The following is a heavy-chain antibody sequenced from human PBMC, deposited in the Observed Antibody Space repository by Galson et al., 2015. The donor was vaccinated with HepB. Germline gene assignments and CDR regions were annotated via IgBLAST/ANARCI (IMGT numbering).Heavy chain of an antibody. J-gene: IGHJ6*02. Sequence: SLRLSCAASGFTFSSYAMHWVRQAPGKGLEYVSAISSNGGSTYYADSVKGRFTISRDNSKNTLYLQMSSLRAEDTAVYYCVKSGADIRTYYYDSSGYGPMDVWGQGTTVTVSS. CDR2: ISSNGGST. D-gene: IGHD3-22*01. CDR3: VKSGADIRTYYYDSSGYGPMDV. CDR1: GFTFSSYA. V-gene: IGHV3-64D*06.